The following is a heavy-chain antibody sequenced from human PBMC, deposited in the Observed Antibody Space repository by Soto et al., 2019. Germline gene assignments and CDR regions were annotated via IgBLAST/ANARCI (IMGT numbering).Heavy chain of an antibody. J-gene: IGHJ4*02. D-gene: IGHD3-10*01. V-gene: IGHV3-48*02. CDR3: AFRGYTSGYGGYFDF. CDR2: ISSDSRTI. CDR1: GFTFNTYS. Sequence: HPGGSLRLSCAASGFTFNTYSMNWVRQTPGKGLEWLSYISSDSRTIYYADSVKGRLTISRDNAKNSLYLQMNGLRDEDTAVYYCAFRGYTSGYGGYFDFWGQGSLVTVSS.